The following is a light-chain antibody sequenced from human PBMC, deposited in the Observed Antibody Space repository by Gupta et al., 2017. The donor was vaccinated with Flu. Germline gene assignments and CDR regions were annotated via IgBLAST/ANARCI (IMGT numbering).Light chain of an antibody. CDR1: SSDVGSYDL. Sequence: QPARPQSASVSGCPGQSITISPPGTSSDVGSYDLVSWYQQHPGKAPKLMIYYGSQRPSGVSNRFSGSKSGNTASLTISGLQAEDEADYYCCSYAGSSTVVFGGGTKLTV. CDR3: CSYAGSSTVV. J-gene: IGLJ2*01. CDR2: YGS. V-gene: IGLV2-23*01.